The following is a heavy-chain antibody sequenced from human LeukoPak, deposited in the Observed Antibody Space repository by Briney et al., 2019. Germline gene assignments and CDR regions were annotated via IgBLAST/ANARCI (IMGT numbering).Heavy chain of an antibody. D-gene: IGHD4-23*01. CDR1: GGSISSYY. CDR3: ARTGNSGTVDY. J-gene: IGHJ4*02. V-gene: IGHV4-59*01. Sequence: SETLSLTCTVSGGSISSYYWSWIRQPPGKGLEWIGYIYYSGSTNYNPSLKSRVTISVGTSKNQFSLKLSSVTAADTAVYYCARTGNSGTVDYWGQGTLVTVSS. CDR2: IYYSGST.